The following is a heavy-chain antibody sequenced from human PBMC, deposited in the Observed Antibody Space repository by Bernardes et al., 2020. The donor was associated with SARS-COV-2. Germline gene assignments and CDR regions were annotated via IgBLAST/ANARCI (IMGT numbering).Heavy chain of an antibody. Sequence: SEPLSLTCAVHGGSLSGYYWSWIRQPPGKGLEWIGEIYPGRNTNYNPSLKSRVSMSIDTSKRQFSLRLSSVTAADTATYFCARANNFNYVYPVDWGQGTLVTVSS. J-gene: IGHJ4*02. CDR2: IYPGRNT. CDR1: GGSLSGYY. D-gene: IGHD3-16*01. CDR3: ARANNFNYVYPVD. V-gene: IGHV4-34*01.